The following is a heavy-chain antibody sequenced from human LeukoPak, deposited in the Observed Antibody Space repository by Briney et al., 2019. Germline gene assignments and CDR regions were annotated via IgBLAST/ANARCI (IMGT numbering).Heavy chain of an antibody. V-gene: IGHV4-59*01. CDR3: ARVYGDIDY. Sequence: PSETLSLTCTVSGASITRWFWSWIRQSPGNGLEWIAYIYYSGTTNYNPSLKSRLTMSVDTSKNQFSLKLSSVTAADTAVYYCARVYGDIDYWGQGTLVTVSS. J-gene: IGHJ4*02. D-gene: IGHD4-17*01. CDR1: GASITRWF. CDR2: IYYSGTT.